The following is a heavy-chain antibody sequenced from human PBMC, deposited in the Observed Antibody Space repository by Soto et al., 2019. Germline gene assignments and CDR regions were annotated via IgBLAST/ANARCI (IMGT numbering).Heavy chain of an antibody. J-gene: IGHJ4*02. V-gene: IGHV5-51*01. CDR2: IYPGDSDA. Sequence: GESLKVSCKGSGYRITKYLRGWVRPMPGKGLEWMGIIYPGDSDARYRPSFRGLVIISADQSINTAYLQWSSLHASVTAVYYCARDHKSYYWGQGTLVTVSS. D-gene: IGHD3-10*01. CDR1: GYRITKYL. CDR3: ARDHKSYY.